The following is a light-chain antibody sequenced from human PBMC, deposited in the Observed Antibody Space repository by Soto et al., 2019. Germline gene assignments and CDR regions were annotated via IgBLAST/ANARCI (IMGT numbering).Light chain of an antibody. CDR2: RAS. V-gene: IGKV1-5*03. J-gene: IGKJ4*01. CDR3: LRYSSVALLT. CDR1: QSISNW. Sequence: DIQMTQSPSTLSASVGDRVTITCRASQSISNWLAWYQQKPGKTPKLLIYRASTLDIGVPSRFSGSGSGTEFTLTFSSLRPDDFSTYYCLRYSSVALLTFVGGTKGEIQ.